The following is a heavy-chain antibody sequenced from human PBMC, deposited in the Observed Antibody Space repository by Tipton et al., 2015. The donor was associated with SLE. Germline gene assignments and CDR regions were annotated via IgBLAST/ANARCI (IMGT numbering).Heavy chain of an antibody. CDR2: INAGNGNT. V-gene: IGHV1-3*01. D-gene: IGHD2-21*01. CDR3: ARDEGWGWFDY. J-gene: IGHJ4*02. Sequence: QLVQSGAEVKKPGASVKVSCKASGYTFTSYAMHWVRQAPGQRLEWMGWINAGNGNTKYSQKFQGRVTITRDTSASTAYMELSSLRSEDTAAYYCARDEGWGWFDYWGQGTLVTVSS. CDR1: GYTFTSYA.